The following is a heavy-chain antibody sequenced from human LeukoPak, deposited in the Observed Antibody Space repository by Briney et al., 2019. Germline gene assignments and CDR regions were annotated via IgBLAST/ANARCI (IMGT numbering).Heavy chain of an antibody. V-gene: IGHV1-18*01. D-gene: IGHD2/OR15-2a*01. CDR2: ISAYNGNT. J-gene: IGHJ5*02. CDR1: GYTFISYS. CDR3: ARGRELAWFDP. Sequence: ASVKVSCKASGYTFISYSMNWVRQAPGQGLEWMGWISAYNGNTNYAQKLQGRVTMTTDTSTSTAYMELRSLRSDDTAVYYCARGRELAWFDPWGQGTLVTVSS.